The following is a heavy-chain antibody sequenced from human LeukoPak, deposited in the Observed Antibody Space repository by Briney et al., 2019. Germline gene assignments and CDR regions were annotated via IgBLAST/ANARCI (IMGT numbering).Heavy chain of an antibody. J-gene: IGHJ5*02. D-gene: IGHD2-2*01. Sequence: SETLSLTCTVSGGSISSYYWSWIRQPPGKGLEWIGYIYYSGSTNYNPSLKSRVTISVDTSKNQFSLKLSSVTAADAAVYYCASRNCSSTSCWFDPWCQGTLVTVSS. CDR3: ASRNCSSTSCWFDP. CDR2: IYYSGST. V-gene: IGHV4-59*08. CDR1: GGSISSYY.